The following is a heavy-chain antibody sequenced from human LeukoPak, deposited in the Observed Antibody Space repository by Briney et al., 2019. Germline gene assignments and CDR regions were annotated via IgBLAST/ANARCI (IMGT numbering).Heavy chain of an antibody. D-gene: IGHD2-2*01. CDR2: ISAYNGNT. J-gene: IGHJ4*02. CDR1: GYTFTSYG. V-gene: IGHV1-18*01. Sequence: ASVKVSCKASGYTFTSYGITWVRQAPGQGLEWMEWISAYNGNTNYAQKLQGRVTMTTDTSTSTAYMELRSLRSDDTAVYYCARAPTRYCSSTSCPRWDYWGQGTLVTVSS. CDR3: ARAPTRYCSSTSCPRWDY.